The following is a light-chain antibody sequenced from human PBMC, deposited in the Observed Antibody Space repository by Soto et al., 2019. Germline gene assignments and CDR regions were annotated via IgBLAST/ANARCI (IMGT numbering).Light chain of an antibody. Sequence: QAVVTQPPSVSGAPGQRVTISCTGSSCNIGAGYDVHWYQQLPGTAPKLLIYGNSNRPSGVPDRFSGSKSGTSASLAITGLQAEDEADYYCQSFDSNLSGSFFGTGTKLTVL. V-gene: IGLV1-40*01. CDR1: SCNIGAGYD. CDR2: GNS. J-gene: IGLJ1*01. CDR3: QSFDSNLSGSF.